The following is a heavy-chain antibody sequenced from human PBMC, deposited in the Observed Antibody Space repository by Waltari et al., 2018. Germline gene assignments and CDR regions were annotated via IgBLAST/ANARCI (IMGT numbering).Heavy chain of an antibody. CDR2: ITHSGST. D-gene: IGHD2-21*01. CDR1: GGSFNSYY. V-gene: IGHV4-34*01. CDR3: ARRGYCGIDCYSNYFDF. Sequence: QVLLQQWGAGLLKPSETLSLTCAVSGGSFNSYYWSWIRQPPGEGLEWIGEITHSGSTNYNPSLKSRVSISVDTPNNQFSLKLTSVTAADTAAYYCARRGYCGIDCYSNYFDFWGQGTLVTVSS. J-gene: IGHJ4*02.